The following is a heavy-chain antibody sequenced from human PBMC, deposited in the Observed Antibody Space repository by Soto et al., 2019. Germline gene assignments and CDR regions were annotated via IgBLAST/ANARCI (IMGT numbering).Heavy chain of an antibody. J-gene: IGHJ6*02. CDR3: AREKIYYYGMDV. Sequence: GWSLRLSFAASGFTFSSYSMNWVRQAPGKGVEGVSYISSSSSTIYYANSVKGRFTISRDNAKNSLYLQMNSLRDKDTAVYYCAREKIYYYGMDVWGQGTTVTVSS. CDR2: ISSSSSTI. CDR1: GFTFSSYS. V-gene: IGHV3-48*02.